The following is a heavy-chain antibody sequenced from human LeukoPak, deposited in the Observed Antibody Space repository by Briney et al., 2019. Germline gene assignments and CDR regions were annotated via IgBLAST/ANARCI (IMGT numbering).Heavy chain of an antibody. Sequence: GGSLRLSCAASGFTFSSYGMSWVRQAPGKGLEWVSAISGSGGSTYYADSVKGRFTISRDNSKNTLYLQMNSLRAEDTAVYYCAKTSSSWFTYYYYYYYMDVWGKGTTVTVSS. CDR1: GFTFSSYG. D-gene: IGHD6-13*01. CDR3: AKTSSSWFTYYYYYYYMDV. V-gene: IGHV3-23*01. J-gene: IGHJ6*03. CDR2: ISGSGGST.